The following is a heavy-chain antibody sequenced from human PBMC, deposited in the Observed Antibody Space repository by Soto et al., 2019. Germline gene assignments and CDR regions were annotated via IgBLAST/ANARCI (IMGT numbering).Heavy chain of an antibody. J-gene: IGHJ4*02. CDR3: ARVRSTGTDY. CDR1: GGSISSSSYY. V-gene: IGHV4-39*01. D-gene: IGHD1-1*01. CDR2: IYYSGST. Sequence: SETLFLTCTVSGGSISSSSYYWGWIRQPPGKGLEWIGSIYYSGSTYYNPSLKSRVTISVDTSKNQFSLKLSSVTAADTAVYYCARVRSTGTDYWGQGTLVTVSS.